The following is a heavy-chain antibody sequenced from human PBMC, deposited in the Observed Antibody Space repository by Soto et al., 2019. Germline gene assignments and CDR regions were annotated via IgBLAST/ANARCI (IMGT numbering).Heavy chain of an antibody. J-gene: IGHJ6*03. V-gene: IGHV4-59*08. CDR2: IYYSGST. D-gene: IGHD3-3*01. Sequence: PSETLSLTCTVSGGSISSYYWSLLRQPPGKGLEWIGYIYYSGSTNYNPSLKSRVTISVDTSKNQFSLKLSSVTAADTAVYYCARTTELYYDFWSGPPYYYMDVWGKGTTVTVSS. CDR3: ARTTELYYDFWSGPPYYYMDV. CDR1: GGSISSYY.